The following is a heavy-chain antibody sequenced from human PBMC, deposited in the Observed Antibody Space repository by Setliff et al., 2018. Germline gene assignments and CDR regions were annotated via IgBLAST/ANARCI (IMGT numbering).Heavy chain of an antibody. CDR1: GGSISSSSYY. Sequence: SETLSLTCTVSGGSISSSSYYWGWIRQPPGKGLEWIGRIYYSGSTYYNPSLKSRVTISRDNSKNTLYLQMNGLRVDDSAVYHCARDLPVVTWGQGTLVTVSS. CDR3: ARDLPVVT. D-gene: IGHD2-8*02. V-gene: IGHV4-39*07. CDR2: IYYSGST. J-gene: IGHJ5*02.